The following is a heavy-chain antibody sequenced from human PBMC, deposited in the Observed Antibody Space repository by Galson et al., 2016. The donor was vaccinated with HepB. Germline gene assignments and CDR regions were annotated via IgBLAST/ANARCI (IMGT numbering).Heavy chain of an antibody. CDR1: GFSFTDAW. V-gene: IGHV3-15*01. CDR2: VKSKTSGATT. D-gene: IGHD6-13*01. J-gene: IGHJ3*01. CDR3: VMGRRGSWDDAFAF. Sequence: SLRLSCAVSGFSFTDAWMTWIRQVSGKGLEWIGRVKSKTSGATTDYAAPVKGRFSISRDDSTNTVYLQMNSLKTEDTAVYYCVMGRRGSWDDAFAFWGQGTKVTVSS.